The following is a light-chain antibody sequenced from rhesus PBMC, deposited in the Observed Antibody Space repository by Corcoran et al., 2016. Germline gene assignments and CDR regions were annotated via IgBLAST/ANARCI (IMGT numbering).Light chain of an antibody. CDR1: QGISTY. Sequence: DIQMTQSPSSLSASVGDRVTITCRASQGISTYLNWYQQKPGKAPKPLFYKASSLESGVPSMFSGSGSGTDFTLTISSLQPEDFATYDLLQYNSDPLTFGGGTKVELK. V-gene: IGKV1-43*02. J-gene: IGKJ4*01. CDR2: KAS. CDR3: LQYNSDPLT.